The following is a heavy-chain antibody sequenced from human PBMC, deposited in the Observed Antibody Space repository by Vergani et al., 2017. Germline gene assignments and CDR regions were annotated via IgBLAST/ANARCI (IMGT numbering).Heavy chain of an antibody. CDR2: IIPIFGTA. J-gene: IGHJ6*02. CDR3: ARSDDSSGYARY. CDR1: GGPFSRYA. Sequence: QVQLVQSGAEGKKPGSSVKVSCKASGGPFSRYATRWVRQAPGQGLEWMGGIIPIFGTANYARKFQGRVTITADESTSTAYMELSSLRSEDTAVYYCARSDDSSGYARYWGQGTTVTVSS. V-gene: IGHV1-69*01. D-gene: IGHD3-22*01.